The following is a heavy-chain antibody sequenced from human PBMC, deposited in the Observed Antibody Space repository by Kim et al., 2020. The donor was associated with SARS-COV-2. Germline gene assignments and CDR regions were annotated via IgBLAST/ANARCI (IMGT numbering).Heavy chain of an antibody. V-gene: IGHV4-39*01. J-gene: IGHJ4*02. D-gene: IGHD3-10*01. Sequence: SETLSLTCTVSGGSISSSSYYWGWIRQPPGKGLEWIGSIYYSGSTYYNPSLKSRVTISVDTSKNQFSLKLSSVTAADTAVYYCARLFPDYYGSGSPDYWGQGTLVTVSS. CDR3: ARLFPDYYGSGSPDY. CDR1: GGSISSSSYY. CDR2: IYYSGST.